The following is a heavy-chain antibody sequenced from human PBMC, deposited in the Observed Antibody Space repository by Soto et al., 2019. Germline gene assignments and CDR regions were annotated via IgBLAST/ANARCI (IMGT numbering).Heavy chain of an antibody. J-gene: IGHJ4*02. V-gene: IGHV3-30-3*01. CDR2: ISKDGSVI. CDR1: GFSFSRFA. CDR3: ARSRSGAVPDSLGF. Sequence: QVQLVESGGGVVQPGGSLRLSCAASGFSFSRFAIHWVRQAPGKGLEWVAVISKDGSVIYYADSVKGRFTISRDNSKSSRFLQVNSLTSEDTAVYHCARSRSGAVPDSLGFWGQGTLVTVSS. D-gene: IGHD3-10*01.